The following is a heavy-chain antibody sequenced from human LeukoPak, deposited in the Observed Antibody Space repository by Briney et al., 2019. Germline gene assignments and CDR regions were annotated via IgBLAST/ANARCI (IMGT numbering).Heavy chain of an antibody. CDR3: ARGHTRITIFGVVSHFDY. D-gene: IGHD3-3*01. V-gene: IGHV3-30-3*01. CDR2: ISYNGSNK. CDR1: GFTFSSYA. Sequence: PGGSLRLSCAASGFTFSSYAMHWVRQAPGKGLEWVAVISYNGSNKYYADSVKGRFTISRDNSKNTLYLQMNSLRAEDTAVYYCARGHTRITIFGVVSHFDYWGQGTLVTVSS. J-gene: IGHJ4*02.